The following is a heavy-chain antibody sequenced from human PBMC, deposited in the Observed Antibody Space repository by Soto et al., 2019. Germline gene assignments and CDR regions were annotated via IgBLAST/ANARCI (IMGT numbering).Heavy chain of an antibody. CDR2: ISGSGGST. J-gene: IGHJ6*02. V-gene: IGHV3-23*01. Sequence: GGSLRLSCAASGFTFSSYAMSWVRQAPGKGLEWVSAISGSGGSTYYADSVKGRFTISRDNSKNTLYLQMNSLRAEDTAVYYCAKVKDSSLLGSYGMDVWGQGTTVTVS. CDR1: GFTFSSYA. D-gene: IGHD3-22*01. CDR3: AKVKDSSLLGSYGMDV.